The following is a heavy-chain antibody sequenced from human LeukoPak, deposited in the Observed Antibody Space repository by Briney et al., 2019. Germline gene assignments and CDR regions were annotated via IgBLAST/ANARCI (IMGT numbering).Heavy chain of an antibody. CDR2: ISGSGGST. CDR3: EKDPPYCTNGVCLIDY. Sequence: PGGSLRLSCTASGFTFGDYAMSWVRQAPGKGLEWVSAISGSGGSTYYADSVKGRFTISRDNSKNTLYLQMTSLRAEDTAVNYFEKDPPYCTNGVCLIDYWGQGTLVTVSS. CDR1: GFTFGDYA. J-gene: IGHJ4*02. D-gene: IGHD2-8*01. V-gene: IGHV3-23*01.